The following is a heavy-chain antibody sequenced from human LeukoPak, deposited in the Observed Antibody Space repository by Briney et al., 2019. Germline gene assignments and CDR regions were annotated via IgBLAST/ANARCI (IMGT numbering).Heavy chain of an antibody. Sequence: SETLSLTCAVSGGSISSYYWSWIRQPAGKGLEWIGRIYTSGSTNYNPSLKSRVTISVDTSKNQFSLKLSSVTAADTAVYYCAREVEEYQLLSYYYYMDVWGKGTTVTVSS. D-gene: IGHD2-2*01. V-gene: IGHV4-4*07. CDR2: IYTSGST. J-gene: IGHJ6*03. CDR1: GGSISSYY. CDR3: AREVEEYQLLSYYYYMDV.